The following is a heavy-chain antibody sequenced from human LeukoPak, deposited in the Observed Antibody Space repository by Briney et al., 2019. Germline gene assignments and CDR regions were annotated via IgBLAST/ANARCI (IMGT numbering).Heavy chain of an antibody. CDR3: ARQQMDRGYWFDP. CDR2: IYYSGST. Sequence: PSETLSLTCTVSGGSISSYYWSWIRQPPGNGLEWIGYIYYSGSTNYNPSLKSRVTISVDTSKNQFSLKLSSVTAADTAVYYCARQQMDRGYWFDPWGQGTLVTVSS. V-gene: IGHV4-59*01. J-gene: IGHJ5*02. CDR1: GGSISSYY. D-gene: IGHD6-13*01.